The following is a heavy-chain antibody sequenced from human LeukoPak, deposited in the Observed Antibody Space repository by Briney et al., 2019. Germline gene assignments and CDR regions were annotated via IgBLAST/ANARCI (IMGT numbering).Heavy chain of an antibody. CDR3: ARSRYNWNPYYYYGMDV. D-gene: IGHD1-20*01. CDR1: GGSISSYY. J-gene: IGHJ6*02. Sequence: SETLSLTCTVSGGSISSYYWSWIRQPPGKGLEWIGYIYYSGSTNYNPSLKSRVTISVDTSKNQFSLKLSSVTAADTAVYYCARSRYNWNPYYYYGMDVWGQGTTVTVSS. V-gene: IGHV4-59*01. CDR2: IYYSGST.